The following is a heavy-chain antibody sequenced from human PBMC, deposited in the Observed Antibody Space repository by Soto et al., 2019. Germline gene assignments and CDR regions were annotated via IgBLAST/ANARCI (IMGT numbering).Heavy chain of an antibody. D-gene: IGHD4-17*01. V-gene: IGHV3-23*01. Sequence: GGSLRLSCAASGFTFSSYAMSWVRQAPGKGLEWVSAISGSGGSTYYADSVKGRFTISRDNSKNTLYLQMNSLRAEDTAVYYCAKGGDYGDYVYMDVWGKGTTVTVSS. J-gene: IGHJ6*03. CDR1: GFTFSSYA. CDR2: ISGSGGST. CDR3: AKGGDYGDYVYMDV.